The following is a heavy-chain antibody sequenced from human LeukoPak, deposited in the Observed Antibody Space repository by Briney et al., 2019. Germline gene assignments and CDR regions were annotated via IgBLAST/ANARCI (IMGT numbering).Heavy chain of an antibody. CDR3: ASNIAARPFLFDP. V-gene: IGHV3-21*01. CDR2: ISSSSSYI. CDR1: GFTFSSYS. D-gene: IGHD6-6*01. Sequence: GGSLRLSCAASGFTFSSYSMNWVRQAPGKGLEWVSSISSSSSYIYYADSVKGRFTISRDNAKNSLYLQMNSLRAEDTAVYYCASNIAARPFLFDPWGQGTLVTVSS. J-gene: IGHJ5*02.